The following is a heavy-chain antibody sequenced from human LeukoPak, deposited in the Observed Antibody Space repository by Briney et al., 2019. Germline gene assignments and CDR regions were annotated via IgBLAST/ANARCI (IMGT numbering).Heavy chain of an antibody. V-gene: IGHV1-8*01. CDR1: GYTFTNYD. CDR3: ASRPSGSYWNY. D-gene: IGHD1-26*01. Sequence: ASVKVSCKASGYTFTNYDINWVRQATGQGLEWMGWMNPNSGNTAYAQKFQGRLTMTRDTSISTIYMELSSLRSEDTAVYYCASRPSGSYWNYWGQGTLVTISS. CDR2: MNPNSGNT. J-gene: IGHJ4*02.